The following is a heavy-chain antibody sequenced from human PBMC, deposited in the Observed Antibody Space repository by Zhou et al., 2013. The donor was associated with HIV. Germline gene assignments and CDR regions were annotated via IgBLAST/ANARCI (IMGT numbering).Heavy chain of an antibody. Sequence: QVQLVQSGAEVKKPGASVKVSCKASGYTFTSYDINWVRQATGQGLEWMGWMNPNSGNTGYGQKFQGRVTMTRNTSLSTAYMELSSLRSEDTAVYYCGRRGSWGDRTTIIRGGVDVWGQGTTVSVSS. CDR3: GRRGSWGDRTTIIRGGVDV. V-gene: IGHV1-8*01. CDR2: MNPNSGNT. J-gene: IGHJ6*02. CDR1: GYTFTSYD. D-gene: IGHD3-10*01.